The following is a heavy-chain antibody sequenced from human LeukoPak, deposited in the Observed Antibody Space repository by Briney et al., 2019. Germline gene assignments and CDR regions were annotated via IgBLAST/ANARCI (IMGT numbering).Heavy chain of an antibody. CDR2: IKSKTDGGTT. D-gene: IGHD5-18*01. CDR3: ATETWIQLWSSRGYFYGRLDY. J-gene: IGHJ4*02. Sequence: GGSLRLSCAASGFNFNNAWMSWVRQAPGKGLEWVGRIKSKTDGGTTDYAAPVKGRFTISRGDSKNTLYLQMNSLQIEDTAVYYCATETWIQLWSSRGYFYGRLDYWGQGTLVTVSS. V-gene: IGHV3-15*01. CDR1: GFNFNNAW.